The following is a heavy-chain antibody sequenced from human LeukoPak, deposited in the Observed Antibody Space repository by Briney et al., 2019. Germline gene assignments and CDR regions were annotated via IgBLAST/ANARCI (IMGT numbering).Heavy chain of an antibody. CDR1: GFTFSSYS. J-gene: IGHJ6*02. V-gene: IGHV3-48*01. CDR2: ISSSSSTI. Sequence: SGGSLRLSCAASGFTFSSYSMNRVRQAPGKGPEWVSYISSSSSTIYYADSVKGRFTISRDNAKNSLYLQMNSLRAEDTAVYYCAREYCGGDCYSFYYGMDVWGQGTTATVSS. CDR3: AREYCGGDCYSFYYGMDV. D-gene: IGHD2-21*02.